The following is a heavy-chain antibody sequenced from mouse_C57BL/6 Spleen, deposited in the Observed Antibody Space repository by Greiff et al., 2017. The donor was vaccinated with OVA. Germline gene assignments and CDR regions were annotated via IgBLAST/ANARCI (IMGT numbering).Heavy chain of an antibody. V-gene: IGHV1-52*01. CDR2: IDPSDSET. CDR3: ARGGYYINSDYAMDY. J-gene: IGHJ4*01. CDR1: GYTFTSYW. D-gene: IGHD2-12*01. Sequence: QVQLQQPGAELVRPGSSVKLSCKASGYTFTSYWMHWVKQRPIQGLEWIGNIDPSDSETHYNQKFKDKATLTVDKSSSTAYMQLSSLTSEDSAVYYCARGGYYINSDYAMDYWGQGTSVTVSS.